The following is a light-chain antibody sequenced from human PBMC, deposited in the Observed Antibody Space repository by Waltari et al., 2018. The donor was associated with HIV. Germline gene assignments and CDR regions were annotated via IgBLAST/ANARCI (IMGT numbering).Light chain of an antibody. CDR2: GAS. J-gene: IGKJ5*01. CDR1: QSVGSK. V-gene: IGKV3-15*01. CDR3: QQNSYWLPIT. Sequence: EIVMTQSPATLSVSPGERATLSCRASQSVGSKLAWYQQKPGQAPRLLIYGASTRATGIPARFSGSRSGIEFTLTISSLQSEDFAFYYCQQNSYWLPITFGQGTRLEI.